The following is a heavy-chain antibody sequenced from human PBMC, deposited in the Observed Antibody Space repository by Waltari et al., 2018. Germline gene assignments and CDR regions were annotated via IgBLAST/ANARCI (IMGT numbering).Heavy chain of an antibody. CDR2: ISWDGGST. Sequence: EVQLVESGGVVVQPGGSLRPSCAASGFPFDDYAMHWVRQAPGKGLEWVSLISWDGGSTYYADSVKGRSTISRDNSKTPLYLQMNSLRAEDTAFYYWAKDLRPNYYYYMDVWGKGPTVTVSS. CDR1: GFPFDDYA. CDR3: AKDLRPNYYYYMDV. J-gene: IGHJ6*03. D-gene: IGHD6-6*01. V-gene: IGHV3-43D*04.